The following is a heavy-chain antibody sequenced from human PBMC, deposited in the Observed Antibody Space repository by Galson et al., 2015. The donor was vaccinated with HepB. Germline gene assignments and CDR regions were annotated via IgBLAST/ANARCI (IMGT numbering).Heavy chain of an antibody. D-gene: IGHD2-8*01. V-gene: IGHV1-2*02. Sequence: SVKVSCKASGYTFTGYYMHWVRQAPGQGLEWMGWINPNSGGTNYAQKFQGRVTMTRDTSISTAYMELSRLRSDDTAVYYCARGLMVYAISLYYFDYWGQGTLVTVSS. J-gene: IGHJ4*02. CDR1: GYTFTGYY. CDR2: INPNSGGT. CDR3: ARGLMVYAISLYYFDY.